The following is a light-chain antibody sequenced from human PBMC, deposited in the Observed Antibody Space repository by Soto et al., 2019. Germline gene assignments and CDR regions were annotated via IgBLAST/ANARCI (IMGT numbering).Light chain of an antibody. J-gene: IGKJ1*01. CDR1: QSVSSSY. CDR3: QQYGSSPWT. Sequence: EIVLTQSPGTLSLSPGERATLSCRASQSVSSSYLAWYQQKPGQAPMPLIYGASSRAIGIPARFSGSGSGTDFTLTISRLEPEDFAMYYCQQYGSSPWTFGQGTKVEIK. V-gene: IGKV3-20*01. CDR2: GAS.